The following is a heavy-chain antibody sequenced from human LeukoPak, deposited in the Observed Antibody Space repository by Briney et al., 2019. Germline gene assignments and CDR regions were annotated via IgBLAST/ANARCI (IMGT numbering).Heavy chain of an antibody. J-gene: IGHJ4*02. CDR3: ARLVWVAARGFDY. CDR2: INHSGST. CDR1: GGSISSSNW. V-gene: IGHV4-4*02. Sequence: SETLSLTCTVSGGSISSSNWWSWVRQPPGKGLEWIGEINHSGSTNYNPSLKSRVTISVDTSKNQFSLKLSSVTAADTAVYYCARLVWVAARGFDYWGQGTLVTVSS. D-gene: IGHD6-6*01.